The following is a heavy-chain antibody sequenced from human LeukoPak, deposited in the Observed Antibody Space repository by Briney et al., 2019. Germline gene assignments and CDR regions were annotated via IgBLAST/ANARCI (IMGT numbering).Heavy chain of an antibody. CDR2: LSGSDDTT. CDR1: GFTFSSFA. J-gene: IGHJ4*02. CDR3: ARGFSY. Sequence: GGSLRISCAASGFTFSSFAMSWVRQAPEKGLEWVSGLSGSDDTTYYADSVKGRFTISRDSSKNTLYLQMNSLRAEDTAVYYCARGFSYWGQGTLVTVSS. V-gene: IGHV3-23*01.